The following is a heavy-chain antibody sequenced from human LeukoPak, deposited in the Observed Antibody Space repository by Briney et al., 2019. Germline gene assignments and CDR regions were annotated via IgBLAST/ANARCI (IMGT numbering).Heavy chain of an antibody. CDR1: GYTLTELS. Sequence: ASVKVSCKVSGYTLTELSMHWVRQAPGKGLEWMGGFDPEDGETIYAQKFQGRVTMTEDTSTDTAYMELSSLRSEDTAVYYCATVDNIRFLEWSRNWFDPWGQGTLVTASS. CDR3: ATVDNIRFLEWSRNWFDP. V-gene: IGHV1-24*01. J-gene: IGHJ5*02. D-gene: IGHD3-3*01. CDR2: FDPEDGET.